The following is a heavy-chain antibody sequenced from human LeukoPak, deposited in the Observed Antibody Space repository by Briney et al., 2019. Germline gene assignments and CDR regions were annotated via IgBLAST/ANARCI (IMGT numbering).Heavy chain of an antibody. CDR1: GYTFTSYA. J-gene: IGHJ4*02. Sequence: ASVKVSCKASGYTFTSYAMNWVRQAPGQGLEWMGWISAYNGNTNYAQKLQGRVTMTTDTSTSTAYMELRSLRSDDTAVYYCARDLVEWELHGYWGQGTLVTVSS. V-gene: IGHV1-18*01. CDR3: ARDLVEWELHGY. D-gene: IGHD1-26*01. CDR2: ISAYNGNT.